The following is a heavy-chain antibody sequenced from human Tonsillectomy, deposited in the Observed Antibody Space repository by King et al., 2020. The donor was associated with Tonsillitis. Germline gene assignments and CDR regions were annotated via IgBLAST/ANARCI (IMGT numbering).Heavy chain of an antibody. J-gene: IGHJ6*03. CDR3: ARVTYDSSGYYYDYYYYYYMDV. CDR2: INHSGST. D-gene: IGHD3-22*01. CDR1: GGSFSGYY. Sequence: VQLQQWGAGLLKPSETLSLTCAVYGGSFSGYYWSWIRQPPGKGLEWIGEINHSGSTNYNPSLKSRVTISVDTSKNQFSLKLSPVTAAATAVYYCARVTYDSSGYYYDYYYYYYMDVWGKGTTVTVSS. V-gene: IGHV4-34*01.